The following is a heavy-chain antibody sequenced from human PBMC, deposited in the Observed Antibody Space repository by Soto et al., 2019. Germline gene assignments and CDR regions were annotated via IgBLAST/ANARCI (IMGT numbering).Heavy chain of an antibody. CDR3: FRADGREPTTRQSFAP. CDR2: INHGGST. J-gene: IGHJ5*02. V-gene: IGHV4-34*01. D-gene: IGHD4-17*01. Sequence: SETLSLTCAGYGESFSGYYWSWIRQPPGKGLEWVGEINHGGSTNYNPSLKSRVTISLDTSKNQFSLKLSTVTAADTAVDYCFRADGREPTTRQSFAPWGDGPMVTASS. CDR1: GESFSGYY.